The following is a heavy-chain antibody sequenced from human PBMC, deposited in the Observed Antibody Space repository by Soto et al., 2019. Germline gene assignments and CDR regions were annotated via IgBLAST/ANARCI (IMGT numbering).Heavy chain of an antibody. CDR3: AIAKRTTGNRYYFDY. CDR1: GFTFSSYA. D-gene: IGHD1-1*01. Sequence: PGGSLRLSCAASGFTFSSYAMSWVRQAPWKGLEWVSSISGSGGSTYYAESAKGRFTVSRDSSKTTLYLQMNSLRAEDTAVYYCAIAKRTTGNRYYFDYWGQGTLVTVSS. V-gene: IGHV3-23*01. J-gene: IGHJ4*02. CDR2: ISGSGGST.